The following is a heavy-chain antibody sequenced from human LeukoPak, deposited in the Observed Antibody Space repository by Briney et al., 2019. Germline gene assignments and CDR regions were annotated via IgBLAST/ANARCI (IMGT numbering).Heavy chain of an antibody. CDR2: ISSSGSTI. D-gene: IGHD1-7*01. Sequence: GGSLRLSCAASGFTFSSYEMNWVRQAPGKGLEWVSYISSSGSTIYYADSVKGRFTISRDNAKNSLYLQMNSLRAADTAVYYCARNYRGGDYWGQGTLVTVSS. J-gene: IGHJ4*02. V-gene: IGHV3-48*03. CDR1: GFTFSSYE. CDR3: ARNYRGGDY.